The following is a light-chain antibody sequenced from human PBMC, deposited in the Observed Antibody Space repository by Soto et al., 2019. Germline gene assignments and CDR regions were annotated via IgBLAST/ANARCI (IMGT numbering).Light chain of an antibody. CDR1: SRDVGGYNY. CDR3: SSYTSSSTLAV. Sequence: QSALTQPASVSGSPGQSIPISCTGTSRDVGGYNYVSWYQQHPGKAPQLMIYEVSNRPSGVSNRFSGSKSGNTASLTISGLQADDEAEYYCSSYTSSSTLAVFGGGTKLTVL. V-gene: IGLV2-14*01. J-gene: IGLJ3*02. CDR2: EVS.